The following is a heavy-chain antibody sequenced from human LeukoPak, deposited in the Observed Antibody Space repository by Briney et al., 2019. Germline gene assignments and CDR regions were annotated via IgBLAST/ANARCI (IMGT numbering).Heavy chain of an antibody. D-gene: IGHD1-20*01. V-gene: IGHV1-46*01. CDR2: INPSGGST. CDR1: GYTFTGYY. Sequence: ASVKVSCKASGYTFTGYYMHWVRQAPGQGLEWMGWINPSGGSTAYAQQFQGRVTMTRDTSTSTVYMELSSLRSEDTAVYYCARHSLIGTTPFDYWGQGTLVTVSS. J-gene: IGHJ4*02. CDR3: ARHSLIGTTPFDY.